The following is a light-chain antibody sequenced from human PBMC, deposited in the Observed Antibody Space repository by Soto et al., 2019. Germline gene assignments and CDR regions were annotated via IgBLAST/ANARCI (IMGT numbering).Light chain of an antibody. V-gene: IGLV2-8*01. CDR2: GVS. J-gene: IGLJ3*02. Sequence: QSALTQPPSASGSPGQSVTISCTGTSSDVGGYNYVSWYQQHPGKAPKLMIYGVSKRPSGVPDRFSSSKSGNTASLTVSGLQAEDEADYYCNSYAGSNNWVFGGGTKLTVL. CDR1: SSDVGGYNY. CDR3: NSYAGSNNWV.